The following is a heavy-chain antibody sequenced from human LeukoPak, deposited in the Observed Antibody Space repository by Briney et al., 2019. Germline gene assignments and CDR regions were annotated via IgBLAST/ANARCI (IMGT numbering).Heavy chain of an antibody. CDR3: ARGTVTNWFDP. V-gene: IGHV4-59*12. D-gene: IGHD4-11*01. CDR1: GGSISGYY. CDR2: IYHSGST. Sequence: SETLSLTCTVSGGSISGYYWSWIRQPPGKGLEWIGYIYHSGSTYYNPSLKSRVTTSVDRSKNQFSLKLSSVTAADTAVYYCARGTVTNWFDPWGQGTLVTVSS. J-gene: IGHJ5*02.